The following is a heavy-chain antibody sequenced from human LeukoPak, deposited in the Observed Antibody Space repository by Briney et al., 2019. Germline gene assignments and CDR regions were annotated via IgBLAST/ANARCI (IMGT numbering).Heavy chain of an antibody. Sequence: SGESLKISWKGSGYSFTSYWIGWVRQMPGKGLEWMGIIYPGDSDTRYSPSCQGQVTISADKSISTAYLQWSSLKGSDTAMYYCARQGWAYYDFWSGSFDYWGQGTLVTVSS. J-gene: IGHJ4*02. CDR2: IYPGDSDT. CDR1: GYSFTSYW. D-gene: IGHD3-3*01. CDR3: ARQGWAYYDFWSGSFDY. V-gene: IGHV5-51*01.